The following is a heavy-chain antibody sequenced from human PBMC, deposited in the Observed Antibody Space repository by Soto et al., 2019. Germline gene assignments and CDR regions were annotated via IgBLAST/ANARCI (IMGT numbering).Heavy chain of an antibody. CDR1: GFTFSNAW. J-gene: IGHJ4*02. CDR3: TTGVTRGYYFDY. V-gene: IGHV3-15*07. CDR2: ITSKTDGGTT. Sequence: GGSLRLSCAASGFTFSNAWMNWVRQAPGKGLEWVGRITSKTDGGTTDYAATVKGRFTISRDESKNTLYLQMNSLKTDDTAVYYCTTGVTRGYYFDYWGQGTLVTVSS. D-gene: IGHD3-10*01.